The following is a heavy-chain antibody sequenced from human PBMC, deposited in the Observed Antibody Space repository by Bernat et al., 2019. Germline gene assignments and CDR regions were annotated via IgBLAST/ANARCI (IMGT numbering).Heavy chain of an antibody. Sequence: QLQLQESGPGLVKPSETLSLTCTVSGGSISSSSYYWGWIRQPPGKGLEWTGSIYYSGSTYYNPTLKSRVTISVDTSKTQFSLKLSSLTAADTAVYYCARLKGFAAYWGQGTLVTVSS. V-gene: IGHV4-39*01. CDR1: GGSISSSSYY. J-gene: IGHJ4*02. CDR3: ARLKGFAAY. CDR2: IYYSGST.